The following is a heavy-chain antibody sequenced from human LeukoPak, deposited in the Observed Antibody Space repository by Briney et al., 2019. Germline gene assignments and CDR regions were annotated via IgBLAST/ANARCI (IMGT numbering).Heavy chain of an antibody. J-gene: IGHJ5*02. Sequence: SETLSLTCTVSGGSISSGDYYWTWIRQPPGKGLEWIGYIYYSGSTYYNPSLMSRVIMSVDTSRNQFSLNLSSVTAADTAVYYCARQLTGGWFDPWGQGTLVTVSS. D-gene: IGHD7-27*01. V-gene: IGHV4-30-4*01. CDR3: ARQLTGGWFDP. CDR2: IYYSGST. CDR1: GGSISSGDYY.